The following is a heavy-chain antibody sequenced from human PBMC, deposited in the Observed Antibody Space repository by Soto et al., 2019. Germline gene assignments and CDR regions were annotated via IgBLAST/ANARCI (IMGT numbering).Heavy chain of an antibody. CDR2: IWYDGSNK. CDR3: ARDHFPRDSSGYYYFDY. J-gene: IGHJ4*02. V-gene: IGHV3-33*01. D-gene: IGHD3-22*01. CDR1: GFTFSSYG. Sequence: QVQLVESGGGVVQPGRSLRLSCAASGFTFSSYGMHWVRQAPGKGLEWVAVIWYDGSNKYYADSVKGRFTISRDNSKNTLYLQMNSLRAEDTAVYYCARDHFPRDSSGYYYFDYWGQGTLVTVSS.